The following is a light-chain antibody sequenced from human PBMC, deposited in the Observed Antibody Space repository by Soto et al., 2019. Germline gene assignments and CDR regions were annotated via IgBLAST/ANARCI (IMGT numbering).Light chain of an antibody. CDR2: SAS. CDR1: QGISNF. J-gene: IGKJ1*01. Sequence: DIQLTQSPSSLSASVGDRVTITCRASQGISNFVAWYQQKPGKVPKLLIHSASTLQSGVPSRFSGSGSGTDFTLSISSLQPEDVGTFYCQKYHSVPPTFGHGTRVEIK. CDR3: QKYHSVPPT. V-gene: IGKV1-27*01.